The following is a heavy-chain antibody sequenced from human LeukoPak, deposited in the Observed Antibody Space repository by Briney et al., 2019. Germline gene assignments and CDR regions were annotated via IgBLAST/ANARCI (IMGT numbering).Heavy chain of an antibody. CDR2: IIPIFGTA. V-gene: IGHV1-69*13. CDR1: GGTFSSYA. CDR3: ARDRRITIFGVVDDAFDI. J-gene: IGHJ3*02. Sequence: EASVKVSCKASGGTFSSYAISWVRQAPGQGLEWMGGIIPIFGTANYAQKFQGRVTITADESTSTAYMELSSLRSEDTAVYYCARDRRITIFGVVDDAFDIWGQGTMVTVSS. D-gene: IGHD3-3*01.